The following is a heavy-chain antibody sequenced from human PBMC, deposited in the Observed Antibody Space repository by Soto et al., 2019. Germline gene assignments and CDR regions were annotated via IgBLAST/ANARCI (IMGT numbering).Heavy chain of an antibody. V-gene: IGHV3-30-3*01. Sequence: GGSLRLSFAASGFTFSSYAMHWVRQAPGKGLEWVAVISYDGSNKYYADSVKGRFTISRDNSKNTLYLQMNSLRAEDTAVYYCARDPFYDFWSGSYMDVWGQGTTVTVSS. J-gene: IGHJ6*02. CDR2: ISYDGSNK. CDR3: ARDPFYDFWSGSYMDV. CDR1: GFTFSSYA. D-gene: IGHD3-3*01.